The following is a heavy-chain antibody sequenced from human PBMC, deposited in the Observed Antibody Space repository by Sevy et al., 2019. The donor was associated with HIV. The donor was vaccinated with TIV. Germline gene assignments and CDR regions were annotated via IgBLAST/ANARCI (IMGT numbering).Heavy chain of an antibody. D-gene: IGHD3-10*01. CDR1: GIIFSTYW. CDR3: ATEEKWFRESLDY. J-gene: IGHJ4*02. Sequence: GGSLRLSCTASGIIFSTYWMNWVRQAPGKWLEWVANIKHDGSEKYYVDSVKGRFTISRDNAKNSLYLQMNSLRVEDTAVYYCATEEKWFRESLDYWGQGILVTVSS. CDR2: IKHDGSEK. V-gene: IGHV3-7*03.